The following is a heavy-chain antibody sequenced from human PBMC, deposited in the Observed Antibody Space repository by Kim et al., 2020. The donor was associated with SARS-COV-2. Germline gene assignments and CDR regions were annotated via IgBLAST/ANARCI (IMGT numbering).Heavy chain of an antibody. J-gene: IGHJ4*02. CDR1: GFTFDDYG. CDR3: ANMGKTVMVMDY. CDR2: ISGDGGSK. Sequence: GGSLRLSCAASGFTFDDYGMHWVRQAPGKGLEWVSVISGDGGSKYYADSVKGRFTISRDNSKNTLYLQMNRMRTEDTAVYYCANMGKTVMVMDYWGQGTLVTVSS. V-gene: IGHV3-30*18. D-gene: IGHD7-27*01.